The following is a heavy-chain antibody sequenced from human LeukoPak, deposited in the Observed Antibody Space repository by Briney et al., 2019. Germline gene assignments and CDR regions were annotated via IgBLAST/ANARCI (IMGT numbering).Heavy chain of an antibody. CDR1: GGTFSSYA. CDR3: AREKQRYNWNFNWFDP. J-gene: IGHJ5*02. V-gene: IGHV1-69*06. Sequence: ASVKVSCKASGGTFSSYAISWVRQAPGQGLEWMGGIIPIFGTANYAQKFQGRVTITADKSTSTAYMELSSLRSEDTAVYYCAREKQRYNWNFNWFDPWGQGTLVTVSS. D-gene: IGHD1-7*01. CDR2: IIPIFGTA.